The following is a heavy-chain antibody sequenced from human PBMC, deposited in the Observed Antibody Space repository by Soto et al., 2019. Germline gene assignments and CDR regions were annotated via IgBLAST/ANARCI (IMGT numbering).Heavy chain of an antibody. CDR1: GGTFSSYA. Sequence: GASVKVSCKASGGTFSSYAISWVRQAPGQGLEWMGGIIPIFGTANYAQKFQGRVTITADESTSTAYMEPSSLRSEDTAVYYCARDPDTAIGYYYYGMDVWGQGTTVTVSS. CDR2: IIPIFGTA. J-gene: IGHJ6*02. V-gene: IGHV1-69*13. D-gene: IGHD5-18*01. CDR3: ARDPDTAIGYYYYGMDV.